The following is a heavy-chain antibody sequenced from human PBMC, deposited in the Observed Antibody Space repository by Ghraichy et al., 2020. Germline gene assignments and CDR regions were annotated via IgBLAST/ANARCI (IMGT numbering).Heavy chain of an antibody. D-gene: IGHD2/OR15-2a*01. J-gene: IGHJ3*02. CDR2: ISSDGGTT. CDR3: ARAIIVRGPDVFDI. V-gene: IGHV3-23*01. Sequence: GSLRLSCAASGFTFSSYSMAWVRQAPGKGLEWVSVISSDGGTTYYADSVKGRFTISRDNSKNTLYLQMHSLRVEDTAVHFCARAIIVRGPDVFDIWGQGTMVTVSS. CDR1: GFTFSSYS.